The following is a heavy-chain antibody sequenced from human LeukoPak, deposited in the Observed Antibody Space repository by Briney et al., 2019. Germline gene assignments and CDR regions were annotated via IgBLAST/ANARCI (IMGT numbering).Heavy chain of an antibody. D-gene: IGHD3-10*01. CDR1: GGSFSGYY. CDR3: ARMVRGGGFDY. J-gene: IGHJ4*02. CDR2: INHSGST. V-gene: IGHV4-34*01. Sequence: SETLSLTCAVYGGSFSGYYWSWIRQPPGKGLEWIGEINHSGSTNYNPSLKSRVTMSVDTSKNQFSLKLSSVTAADTAVYYCARMVRGGGFDYWGQGTLVTVSS.